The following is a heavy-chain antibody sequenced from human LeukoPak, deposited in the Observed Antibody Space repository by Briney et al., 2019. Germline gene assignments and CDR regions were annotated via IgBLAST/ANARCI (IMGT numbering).Heavy chain of an antibody. Sequence: PGGSLRLSCTASGFTFSSYAMSWVRQAPGKGLEWVSAISGSGGSTYYADSVKGRFTISRDNSKNTLYLQMNSLRAEDTAVYYCANRRAVWERYYYDRRYGYWGQGTLVTVSS. CDR3: ANRRAVWERYYYDRRYGY. J-gene: IGHJ4*02. CDR2: ISGSGGST. CDR1: GFTFSSYA. D-gene: IGHD3-22*01. V-gene: IGHV3-23*01.